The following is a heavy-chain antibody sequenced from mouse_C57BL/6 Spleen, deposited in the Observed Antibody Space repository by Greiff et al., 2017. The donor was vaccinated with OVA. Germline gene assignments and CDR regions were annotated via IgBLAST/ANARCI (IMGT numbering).Heavy chain of an antibody. CDR2: ISDGGSYT. D-gene: IGHD2-4*01. CDR1: GFTFSSYA. CDR3: ARDYDYDDAMDY. V-gene: IGHV5-4*01. J-gene: IGHJ4*01. Sequence: DVHLVESGGGLVKPGGSLKLSCAASGFTFSSYAMSWVRQTPEKRLEWVATISDGGSYTYYPDNVKGRFTISRDNAKNNLYLQMSHLKSEDTAMYYCARDYDYDDAMDYWGQGTSVTVSS.